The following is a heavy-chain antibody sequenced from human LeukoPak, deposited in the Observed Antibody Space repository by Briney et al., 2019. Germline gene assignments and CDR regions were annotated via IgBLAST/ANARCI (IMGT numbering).Heavy chain of an antibody. CDR2: INPGGGST. Sequence: ASVKLSCKASGYTFTSYYMHWVRQAPGQGLEWMGIINPGGGSTSYAQKFQGRVTMTRDTSTSTVYMELSSLKSDDTAVYYCVRDAAPSLDPWGQGTLVTVSS. CDR3: VRDAAPSLDP. CDR1: GYTFTSYY. J-gene: IGHJ5*02. V-gene: IGHV1-46*01.